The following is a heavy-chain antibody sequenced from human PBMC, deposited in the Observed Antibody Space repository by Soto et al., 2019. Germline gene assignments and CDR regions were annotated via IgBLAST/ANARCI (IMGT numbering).Heavy chain of an antibody. V-gene: IGHV3-74*01. CDR3: ARGDKGAFDL. D-gene: IGHD2-21*02. CDR2: IHSDGSST. J-gene: IGHJ3*01. CDR1: GFTFSYYW. Sequence: EVQLVESEGGLVQPGGSLRLSCAASGFTFSYYWMHWVRQAPGQGLVWVSRIHSDGSSTTYADSVKGRFTISRDNAKNKLYLQMNSLRADDTAVYYCARGDKGAFDLWGQGTMVTVSS.